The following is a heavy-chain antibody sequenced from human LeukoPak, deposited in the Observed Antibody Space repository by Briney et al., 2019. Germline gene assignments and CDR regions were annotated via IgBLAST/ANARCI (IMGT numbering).Heavy chain of an antibody. CDR1: GFPFSAYA. CDR2: IRGSGETT. Sequence: PGGSLRLSCAASGFPFSAYAMSLVRQAPGKGLEWVSVIRGSGETTYYAESVKGRFTINRDNSKNTLYLQMNSLRAEDTALYYCAKDLSSGTGRGFDYWGQGTLVTVSS. D-gene: IGHD3/OR15-3a*01. CDR3: AKDLSSGTGRGFDY. J-gene: IGHJ4*02. V-gene: IGHV3-23*01.